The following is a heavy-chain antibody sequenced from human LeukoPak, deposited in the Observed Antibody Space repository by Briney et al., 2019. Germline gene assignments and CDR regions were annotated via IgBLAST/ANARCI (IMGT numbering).Heavy chain of an antibody. CDR3: ASLKMATIITTPIDAFDI. CDR1: GGTFSSYA. Sequence: PVKVSCKASGGTFSSYAISWVRQAPGQGLEWMGRIIPILGIANYAQKFQGRVTITADKSTSTAYMELSSLRSEDTAVYYCASLKMATIITTPIDAFDIWGQGTMVTVSS. J-gene: IGHJ3*02. V-gene: IGHV1-69*04. D-gene: IGHD5-24*01. CDR2: IIPILGIA.